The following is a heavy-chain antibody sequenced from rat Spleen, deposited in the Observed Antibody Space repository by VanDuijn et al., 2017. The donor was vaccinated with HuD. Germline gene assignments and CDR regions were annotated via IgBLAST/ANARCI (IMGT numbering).Heavy chain of an antibody. CDR2: ISYSGST. Sequence: EVQVQESGPGLVKPSQSLSLTCSVTGYSITSNYWGWIRKFPGNKMEWMGYISYSGSTSYNPSLKSRISITRYTSKNQFFLQLNSVTTEDTATYYCARGGYSPHYYVMDAWGQGASVTVSS. CDR1: GYSITSNY. V-gene: IGHV3-1*01. J-gene: IGHJ4*01. D-gene: IGHD1-11*01. CDR3: ARGGYSPHYYVMDA.